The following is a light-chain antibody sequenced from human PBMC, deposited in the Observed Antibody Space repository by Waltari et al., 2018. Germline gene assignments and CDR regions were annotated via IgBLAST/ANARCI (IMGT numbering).Light chain of an antibody. CDR1: SSNTRSIY. Sequence: QSVLTQPPSASGTPGQRVTTSCSGSSSNTRSIYVPGYQQLPGTAPKLLIYRNKQRPSGVPDRFSGSKSGTSASLAISGLRSEDEADYYCAAWDDSLSGPVFGGGTKLTVL. CDR3: AAWDDSLSGPV. V-gene: IGLV1-47*01. J-gene: IGLJ3*02. CDR2: RNK.